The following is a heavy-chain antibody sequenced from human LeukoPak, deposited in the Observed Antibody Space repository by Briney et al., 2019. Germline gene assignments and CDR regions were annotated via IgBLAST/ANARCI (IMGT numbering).Heavy chain of an antibody. Sequence: ASVKVSCKASGYTFTSYYMHWVRQAPGQGLEWMGIINPSGGSTSYAQKFQGRVTMTRDTSTSTVYMELSSLRSEDTAVYYCARGAIRRQQLANQFDYWGQGTLVTVSS. D-gene: IGHD6-13*01. CDR2: INPSGGST. CDR1: GYTFTSYY. CDR3: ARGAIRRQQLANQFDY. V-gene: IGHV1-46*01. J-gene: IGHJ4*02.